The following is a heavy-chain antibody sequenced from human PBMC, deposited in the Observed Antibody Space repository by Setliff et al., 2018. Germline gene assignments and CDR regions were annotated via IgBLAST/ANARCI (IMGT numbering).Heavy chain of an antibody. J-gene: IGHJ3*02. Sequence: ASVKVSCKASGYPFTDYYIHWVRQAPGQGLEWMGRINPNSGATNFAQKFQGRVTMTRDTSISTAYMELSRLRSDDTAVYYCARGPAGTYAFDIWGQGTMVTVSS. V-gene: IGHV1-2*06. CDR1: GYPFTDYY. D-gene: IGHD1-7*01. CDR3: ARGPAGTYAFDI. CDR2: INPNSGAT.